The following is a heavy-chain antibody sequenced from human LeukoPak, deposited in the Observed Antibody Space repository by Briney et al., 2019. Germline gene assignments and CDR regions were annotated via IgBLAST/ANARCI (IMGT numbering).Heavy chain of an antibody. CDR3: STLTSRGLSDS. Sequence: GGSLRLFCAASGFTFSNAWMNWVREARGKGLERVGRIKSKADGETIDYAAPVKGRFTFSRDDSKNMLYLQMNSLKSEDTAVYYCSTLTSRGLSDSWGQGTLVTVSS. J-gene: IGHJ4*02. CDR2: IKSKADGETI. V-gene: IGHV3-15*07. D-gene: IGHD1-20*01. CDR1: GFTFSNAW.